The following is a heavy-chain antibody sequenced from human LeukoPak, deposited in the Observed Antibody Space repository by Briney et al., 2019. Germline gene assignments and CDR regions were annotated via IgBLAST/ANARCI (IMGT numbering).Heavy chain of an antibody. CDR2: ISGSGGST. CDR1: GFTFSSYA. V-gene: IGHV3-23*01. J-gene: IGHJ5*02. Sequence: PGGSLRLSCAASGFTFSSYAMSWVRQAPGKGLEWVSAISGSGGSTYYADSVKGRFTISRDNSKNTLYPQMNSLRAEDTAVYYCAKDLSDYVWGSYGWFDPWGQGTLVTVSS. CDR3: AKDLSDYVWGSYGWFDP. D-gene: IGHD3-16*01.